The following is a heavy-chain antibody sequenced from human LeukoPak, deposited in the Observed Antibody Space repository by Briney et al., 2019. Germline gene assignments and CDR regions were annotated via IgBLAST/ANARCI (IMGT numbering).Heavy chain of an antibody. V-gene: IGHV3-48*03. CDR1: GFTFSSYE. J-gene: IGHJ4*02. CDR2: ISSSGSTI. D-gene: IGHD3-16*01. CDR3: ARDLHPRLTGYFDY. Sequence: PGGSLRLSCAASGFTFSSYEMNWVRQAPGKGLEWVSYISSSGSTIYYADSVEGRFTVSRDNSKNTLYLEMRSLRAEDTAVYYCARDLHPRLTGYFDYWGQGTLVTVSS.